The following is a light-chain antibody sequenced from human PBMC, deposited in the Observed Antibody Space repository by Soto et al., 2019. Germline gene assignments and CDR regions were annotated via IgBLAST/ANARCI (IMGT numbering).Light chain of an antibody. CDR3: QQYDNLPPGT. CDR1: QDISNY. Sequence: DIQMTQSPSSLSASVGDRVTITCQASQDISNYLNWYQQKPGKAPKLLIYDASNLETGVPSRFSGSGSGTDFTFTISSLQPEDIATYYCQQYDNLPPGTFCPGTKVDIK. V-gene: IGKV1-33*01. CDR2: DAS. J-gene: IGKJ3*01.